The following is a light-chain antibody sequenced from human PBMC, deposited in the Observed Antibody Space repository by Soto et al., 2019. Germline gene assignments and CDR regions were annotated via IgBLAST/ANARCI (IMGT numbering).Light chain of an antibody. V-gene: IGLV2-14*01. J-gene: IGLJ3*02. CDR3: GSFTTSRIWV. CDR2: GVN. CDR1: SSDFGDDKY. Sequence: QSVLTQPASVSGSPGQSITVSCTGSSSDFGDDKYVSWYQQQPGKGPNLLIYGVNSRPSGISNRFSGSKSGNTASLTISGLQVDDEDEYFCGSFTTSRIWVFGGGTQLTVL.